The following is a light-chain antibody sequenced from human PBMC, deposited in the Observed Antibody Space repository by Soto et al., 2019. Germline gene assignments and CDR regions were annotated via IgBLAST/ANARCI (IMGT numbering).Light chain of an antibody. Sequence: QSALTQPASVSGSPGQSITISCTGSVSDVGNFGPVSWYQQHPGQVPKLIIYEGNRRPSGVSSRFSGSKSGNTASLTISGLQAGDEADYYCCSYVGARTYVFGTGTKLTVL. CDR1: VSDVGNFGP. V-gene: IGLV2-23*01. J-gene: IGLJ1*01. CDR2: EGN. CDR3: CSYVGARTYV.